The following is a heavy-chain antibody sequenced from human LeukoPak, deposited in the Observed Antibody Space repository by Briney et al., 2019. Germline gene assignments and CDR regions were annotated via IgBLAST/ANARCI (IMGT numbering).Heavy chain of an antibody. CDR3: ARTKPSWNYAYDAFDI. V-gene: IGHV4-39*07. Sequence: SETLSLTCTVSGGSISSSDYYWGWIRQPPGKGLEWIGSFDHTGTTYYNPSLKSRVTTSVDTSKNQFSLRLSSVTAADTAVYYCARTKPSWNYAYDAFDIWGQGTMVTVSS. CDR1: GGSISSSDYY. J-gene: IGHJ3*02. D-gene: IGHD1-7*01. CDR2: FDHTGTT.